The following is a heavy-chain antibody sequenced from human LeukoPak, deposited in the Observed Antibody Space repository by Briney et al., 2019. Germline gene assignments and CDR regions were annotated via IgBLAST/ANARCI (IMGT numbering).Heavy chain of an antibody. CDR2: IYYSGST. J-gene: IGHJ5*02. D-gene: IGHD3-22*01. CDR1: GGSIRSYY. V-gene: IGHV4-59*12. Sequence: SSETESLTCTVYGGSIRSYYWSWVRQPPGKGLEWIGSIYYSGSTYYNTSLKSRVTISVDTSKNQFSLKLSSVTAADTAVYYCAREPRGHQTQYYYDSSGHNWFDPWGQGTLVTVSS. CDR3: AREPRGHQTQYYYDSSGHNWFDP.